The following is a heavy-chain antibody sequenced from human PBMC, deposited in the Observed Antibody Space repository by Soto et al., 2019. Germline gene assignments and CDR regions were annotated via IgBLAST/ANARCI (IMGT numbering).Heavy chain of an antibody. Sequence: GGSLRLSCAVSGFNFSDHYMDCVRQAPGKGLEWVARIRNIANRYTTEYAASVKGRFTTSRDDSKNSLYLQMDSLKTEDTAVYFCARDSGRGFYFDYWGQGALVTVSS. CDR2: IRNIANRYTT. CDR1: GFNFSDHY. J-gene: IGHJ4*02. V-gene: IGHV3-72*01. D-gene: IGHD3-10*01. CDR3: ARDSGRGFYFDY.